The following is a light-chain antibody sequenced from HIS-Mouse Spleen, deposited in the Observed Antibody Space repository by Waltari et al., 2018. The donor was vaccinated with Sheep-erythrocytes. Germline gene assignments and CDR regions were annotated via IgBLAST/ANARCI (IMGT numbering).Light chain of an antibody. Sequence: QSALTQPRSVSGSPGQSVTISCTGTSSDVGGYNYVSWYQQHPGKAPKLMIYDVSKRPSGGPDRIAGSKSGNTASLTIAGLQAADEADYYCCSYAGSYNHVFATGTKVTVL. CDR3: CSYAGSYNHV. J-gene: IGLJ1*01. CDR2: DVS. CDR1: SSDVGGYNY. V-gene: IGLV2-11*01.